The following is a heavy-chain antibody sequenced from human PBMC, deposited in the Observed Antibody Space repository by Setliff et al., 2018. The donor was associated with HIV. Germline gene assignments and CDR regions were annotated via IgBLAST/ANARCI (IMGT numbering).Heavy chain of an antibody. CDR1: GGSISSYY. CDR3: ARRNQPPALSFDI. V-gene: IGHV4-59*08. Sequence: SETLSLTCTVSGGSISSYYWSWIRQPPGKGLEWIGYIYYSGSTNYNPALKSRVTISVHTSKNQFSLKLSSVTAADTAVYYCARRNQPPALSFDIWGQGTMVTVSS. D-gene: IGHD2-2*01. J-gene: IGHJ3*02. CDR2: IYYSGST.